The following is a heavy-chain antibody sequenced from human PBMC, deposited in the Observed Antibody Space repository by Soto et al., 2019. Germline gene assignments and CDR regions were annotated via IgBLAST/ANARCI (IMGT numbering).Heavy chain of an antibody. V-gene: IGHV4-39*01. CDR3: ARNWFGELSSNWFDP. D-gene: IGHD3-10*01. CDR1: GGSISSSSYY. Sequence: PSETLSLTCTVSGGSISSSSYYWGWIRQPPGKGLEWIGSIYYSGSTYYNPSLKSRVTISVDTSKNQFSLKLSSVTAADTAVYYCARNWFGELSSNWFDPWGQGTLVTVSS. CDR2: IYYSGST. J-gene: IGHJ5*02.